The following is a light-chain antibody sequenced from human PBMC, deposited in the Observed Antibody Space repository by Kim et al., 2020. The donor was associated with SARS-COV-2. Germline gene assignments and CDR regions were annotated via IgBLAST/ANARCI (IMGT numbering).Light chain of an antibody. CDR3: QQYSTSPLT. V-gene: IGKV3-20*01. CDR2: GAS. J-gene: IGKJ4*01. Sequence: SPGERATLSCRASQSVSSNYLAWYQQKSGLAPRLLIYGASSRSTGIPDRFSRTGSGTDFTLTISRVEPEDCAVYYCQQYSTSPLTFGGGTKVDIK. CDR1: QSVSSNY.